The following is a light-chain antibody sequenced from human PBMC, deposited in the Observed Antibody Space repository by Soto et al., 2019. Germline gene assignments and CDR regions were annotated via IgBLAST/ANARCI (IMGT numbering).Light chain of an antibody. CDR1: QGVSSW. Sequence: DIQMTQSPSSVSASVGDRVTITCRASQGVSSWLAWYQQKPGRAPKLLIYGASTLQSGVPSRFSGSGSGPDFSLTITTLQPEDSATYYCQQADTFPLTFGGGTKVEIE. CDR2: GAS. J-gene: IGKJ4*01. CDR3: QQADTFPLT. V-gene: IGKV1-12*01.